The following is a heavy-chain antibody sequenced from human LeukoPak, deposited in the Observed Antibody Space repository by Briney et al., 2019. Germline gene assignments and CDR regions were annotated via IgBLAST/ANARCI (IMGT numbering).Heavy chain of an antibody. V-gene: IGHV1-8*01. Sequence: ASVKVSCKASGYTFTSYDINWVRQATGQGLEWMGWMNPNSGNTGYAQKFQGRVTMTEDTSTDTAYMELSSLRSEDTAVYYCATGSYLTLDYWGQGTLVTVSS. D-gene: IGHD6-6*01. CDR1: GYTFTSYD. CDR3: ATGSYLTLDY. CDR2: MNPNSGNT. J-gene: IGHJ4*02.